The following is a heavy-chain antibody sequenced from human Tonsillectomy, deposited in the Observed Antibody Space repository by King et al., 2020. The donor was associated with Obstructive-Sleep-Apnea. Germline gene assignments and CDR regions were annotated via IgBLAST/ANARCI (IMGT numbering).Heavy chain of an antibody. V-gene: IGHV4-34*01. CDR1: GGSFSGYY. CDR3: ARFGSGWHYFDC. CDR2: INHSGST. J-gene: IGHJ4*02. D-gene: IGHD6-19*01. Sequence: VQLQQWGAGLLNPSETLSLTCAVYGGSFSGYYWSWIRQPPGKGLEWIGEINHSGSTNYNPSLKSRVTISVDTSKNQFSLKVTSMTAADTAVYYCARFGSGWHYFDCWGQGTLVTVSS.